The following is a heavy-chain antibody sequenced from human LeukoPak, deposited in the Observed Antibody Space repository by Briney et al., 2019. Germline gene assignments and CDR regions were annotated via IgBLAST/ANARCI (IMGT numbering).Heavy chain of an antibody. CDR1: GFTFSSYS. CDR2: ISSSSSYI. Sequence: GGSLRLSCAASGFTFSSYSMNWVRQAPGKGLEWVSSISSSSSYIYYADSVKGRFTISRDNAKNSLYLQMNSLRAEDTAVYYCARDKARQDSSGYYDYWGQGTLVTVSS. V-gene: IGHV3-21*01. D-gene: IGHD3-22*01. J-gene: IGHJ4*02. CDR3: ARDKARQDSSGYYDY.